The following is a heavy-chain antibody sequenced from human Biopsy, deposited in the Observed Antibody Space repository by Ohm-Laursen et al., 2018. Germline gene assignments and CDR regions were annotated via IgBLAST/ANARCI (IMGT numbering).Heavy chain of an antibody. CDR3: AKDRYNYTPIGGFSMDV. CDR2: LFYDGSNT. V-gene: IGHV3-30*18. Sequence: SLRLSCTASGFTFYNYGMQWVRQAPGKGLEWGAFLFYDGSNTYYADSVKGRFTISRDNSRDTLYLQMSSLRAEDTAVYYCAKDRYNYTPIGGFSMDVWGQGTTVTVSS. D-gene: IGHD5-18*01. CDR1: GFTFYNYG. J-gene: IGHJ6*02.